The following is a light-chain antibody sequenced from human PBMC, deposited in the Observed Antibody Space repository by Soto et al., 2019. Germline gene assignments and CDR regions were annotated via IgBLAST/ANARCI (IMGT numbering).Light chain of an antibody. Sequence: QSALTQPASVSGSPGQSITISCTGTSSDVGGYNYVSWYQQHPGKAPKLMIYDVSNRPSGVSNRFSGSKSGNTAALTISGVQDEDEAAYYCSCYTGGSSPYVFGTGTKLTVL. CDR3: SCYTGGSSPYV. CDR1: SSDVGGYNY. V-gene: IGLV2-14*01. CDR2: DVS. J-gene: IGLJ1*01.